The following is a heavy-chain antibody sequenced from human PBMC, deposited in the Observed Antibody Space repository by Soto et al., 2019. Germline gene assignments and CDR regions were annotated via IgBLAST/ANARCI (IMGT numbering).Heavy chain of an antibody. CDR1: GASISSADYY. V-gene: IGHV4-30-4*01. Sequence: TSETLSLTCTFSGASISSADYYWSWIRQPPGRGLEWIGYIYYSGTTYYNPSLKSRVTISRATSKNQFSLKLSSVTAADTAVYYCAREVYCSAGSCFNMALDYWGQGTLVTVSS. CDR2: IYYSGTT. J-gene: IGHJ4*02. D-gene: IGHD2-15*01. CDR3: AREVYCSAGSCFNMALDY.